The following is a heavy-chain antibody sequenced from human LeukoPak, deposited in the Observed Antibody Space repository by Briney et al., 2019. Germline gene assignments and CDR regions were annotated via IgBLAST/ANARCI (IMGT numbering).Heavy chain of an antibody. V-gene: IGHV3-21*01. CDR1: GFTFSSYS. J-gene: IGHJ4*02. D-gene: IGHD5-12*01. Sequence: PGGSLRLSCAASGFTFSSYSMSWVRQAPGKGLEWVSSISSSSSYIYYADSVKGRFTISRDNAKNSLYLQMNSLRAEDTAVYYCARDKSRWSGYDYVDYWGQGTLVTVSS. CDR2: ISSSSSYI. CDR3: ARDKSRWSGYDYVDY.